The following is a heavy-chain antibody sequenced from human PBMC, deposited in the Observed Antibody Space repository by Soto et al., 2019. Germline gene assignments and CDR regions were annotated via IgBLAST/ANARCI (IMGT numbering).Heavy chain of an antibody. CDR3: ASTGYSGYDPFDY. CDR2: IYSGGST. V-gene: IGHV3-53*04. J-gene: IGHJ4*02. Sequence: EVQLVESGGGLVQPGGSLRLSCAASGFTVSSNYMSWVRQAPGTGLEWVSVIYSGGSTYYADSVKGRFTISRHNSKNTLYLQMNSLRAEDTAVYYCASTGYSGYDPFDYWGQGTLVTVSS. D-gene: IGHD5-12*01. CDR1: GFTVSSNY.